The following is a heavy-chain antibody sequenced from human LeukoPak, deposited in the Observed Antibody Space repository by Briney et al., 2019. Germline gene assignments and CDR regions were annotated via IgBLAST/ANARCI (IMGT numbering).Heavy chain of an antibody. CDR2: ISSSSSYI. CDR1: GFTFSSYS. V-gene: IGHV3-21*01. D-gene: IGHD5-18*01. CDR3: ARVGPVDTAMAQEQDSGY. Sequence: PGGSLRLSCAASGFTFSSYSMNWVRQAPGKGLEWVSSISSSSSYIYYADSVKGRFTISRDNAKNSLYLQMNSLRAEDTAVYYCARVGPVDTAMAQEQDSGYWGQGTLVTVSS. J-gene: IGHJ4*02.